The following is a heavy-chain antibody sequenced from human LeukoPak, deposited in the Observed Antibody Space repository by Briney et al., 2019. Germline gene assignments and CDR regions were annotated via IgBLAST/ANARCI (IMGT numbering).Heavy chain of an antibody. J-gene: IGHJ4*02. CDR3: ARHGSIATGAFTH. CDR1: GGSLSSVGYY. Sequence: PSQTLSLTCTVSGGSLSSVGYYWSSIRHHPGKGLEWIGYIYYRGSTYYNPSLKSRVTISVNTSKNQFSLKLSSVTAADTAVYYCARHGSIATGAFTHWGQGTLVTVSS. V-gene: IGHV4-31*03. CDR2: IYYRGST. D-gene: IGHD6-13*01.